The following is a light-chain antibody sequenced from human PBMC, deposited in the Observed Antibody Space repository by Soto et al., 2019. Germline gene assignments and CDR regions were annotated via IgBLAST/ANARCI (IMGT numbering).Light chain of an antibody. Sequence: SYELTQPLSVSVALGQTARITCGGNNIGSKNVHWYQQKPGQAPVLVIYRDSNRPSGIPERFSGSNSGNTATLTISRAQAGDEAEYYCQVWDSSTGVFGTGTKVIV. CDR1: NIGSKN. CDR2: RDS. V-gene: IGLV3-9*01. J-gene: IGLJ1*01. CDR3: QVWDSSTGV.